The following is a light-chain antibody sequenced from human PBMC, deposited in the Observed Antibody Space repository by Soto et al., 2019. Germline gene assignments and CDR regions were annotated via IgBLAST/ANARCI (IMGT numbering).Light chain of an antibody. V-gene: IGKV3-20*01. J-gene: IGKJ1*01. CDR3: QQYGSPLWT. Sequence: EIVLTQSPGTLSLSPGDRATLSCRASQSVTSTYLAWYQHKPGQAPRLLIYGESIRDTGIPDRFSGSGSGTDFTLTISRLEPEAFAVYYCQQYGSPLWTFGLGTKVEI. CDR2: GES. CDR1: QSVTSTY.